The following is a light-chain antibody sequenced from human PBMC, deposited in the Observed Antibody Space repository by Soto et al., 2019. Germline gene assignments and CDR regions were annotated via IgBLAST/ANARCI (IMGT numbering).Light chain of an antibody. CDR1: QIVRNNF. J-gene: IGKJ1*01. CDR2: GAS. CDR3: HQYGTSKT. Sequence: EILLTQSPGTLSLSPGERATLSCRASQIVRNNFVAWYQHKAGQPPSLLIYGASNRAVGIPDRFSGSGSETDFTLSISRLEPDDFAVYFCHQYGTSKTFGQGTKVE. V-gene: IGKV3-20*01.